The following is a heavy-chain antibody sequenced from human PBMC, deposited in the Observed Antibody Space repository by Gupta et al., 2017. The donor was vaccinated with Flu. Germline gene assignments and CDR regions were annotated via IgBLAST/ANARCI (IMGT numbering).Heavy chain of an antibody. CDR3: ARSPRRTIFGVVGN. CDR2: VTGSGGTT. CDR1: GFMFNNHA. J-gene: IGHJ4*02. V-gene: IGHV3-23*01. D-gene: IGHD3-3*01. Sequence: EVTLLESGGGLVQPGGSLRLSCAASGFMFNNHAMGWIRQAPGKGLEWVSDVTGSGGTTHYEDSVQGRFTISRDNSKNILFLQMNSLRREDTAVYYGARSPRRTIFGVVGNWGQGTLGTVSS.